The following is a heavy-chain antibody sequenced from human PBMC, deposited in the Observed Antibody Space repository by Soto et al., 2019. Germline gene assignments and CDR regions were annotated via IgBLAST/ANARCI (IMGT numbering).Heavy chain of an antibody. D-gene: IGHD4-17*01. Sequence: QLQLQESGSGLVKPSQTLSLTCAVSGGSISSGGYSWSWIRQPPGKVLEWIGYIYHSGSTYYNPSLKSRVIISVDRSKHQFSLTLSSVTAADTAVYYCARAHYGDYGYGMDVWGQGTTVTVSS. CDR2: IYHSGST. CDR3: ARAHYGDYGYGMDV. J-gene: IGHJ6*02. CDR1: GGSISSGGYS. V-gene: IGHV4-30-2*01.